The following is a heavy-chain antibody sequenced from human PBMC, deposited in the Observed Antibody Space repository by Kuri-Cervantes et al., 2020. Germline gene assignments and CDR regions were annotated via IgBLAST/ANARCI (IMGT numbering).Heavy chain of an antibody. J-gene: IGHJ3*02. CDR1: GFTFSGSA. D-gene: IGHD4-11*01. CDR2: VRNKADNYAT. CDR3: TRFYSTNAFDI. V-gene: IGHV3-73*01. Sequence: GGSLRLSCAASGFTFSGSAMHWVRQASGKGLEWVGRVRNKADNYATAYAAPVKGRFTISRDDSKNTAYLQMNSLKTEDTAVYYCTRFYSTNAFDIWGQGTMVTVSS.